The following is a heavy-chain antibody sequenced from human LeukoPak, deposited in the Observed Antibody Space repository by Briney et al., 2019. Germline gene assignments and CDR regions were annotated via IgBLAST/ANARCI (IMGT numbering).Heavy chain of an antibody. V-gene: IGHV4-34*01. CDR1: GVSFNDYY. Sequence: PSETLSLTCAVSGVSFNDYYWSWVRQTAGTGLEWIGEINHSGYTNDSPSLKSRVTLSIDTSRKQFSLNLRSVTVADTGIYYCTRMTAGHDYWGQGTLVTVSS. D-gene: IGHD2-21*02. CDR2: INHSGYT. J-gene: IGHJ4*02. CDR3: TRMTAGHDY.